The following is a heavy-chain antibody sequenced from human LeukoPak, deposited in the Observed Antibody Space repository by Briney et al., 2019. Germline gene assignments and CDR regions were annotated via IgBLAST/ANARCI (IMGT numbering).Heavy chain of an antibody. V-gene: IGHV4-59*01. CDR1: GGSFGGYY. CDR2: IYYSGST. D-gene: IGHD6-19*01. J-gene: IGHJ1*01. CDR3: ARGVTGGWYGDFQH. Sequence: SETLSLTCAVYGGSFGGYYWSWIRQPPGKGLEWIGYIYYSGSTNYNPSLKSRVTISVDTSKNQFSLKLSSVTAADTAVYYCARGVTGGWYGDFQHWGQGTLVTVSS.